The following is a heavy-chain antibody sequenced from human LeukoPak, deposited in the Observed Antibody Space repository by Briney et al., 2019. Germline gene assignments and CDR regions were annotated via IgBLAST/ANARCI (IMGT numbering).Heavy chain of an antibody. V-gene: IGHV1-8*02. CDR1: GGTFSSYA. D-gene: IGHD1-26*01. Sequence: GASVKVSCKASGGTFSSYAISWVRQAPGQGLEWMGWISAYNGNTNYAQKLQGRVTMTRNTSISTAYMELSSLRSEDTAVYYCARGRKRSKWGAYSFDYWGQGTLVTVSS. CDR3: ARGRKRSKWGAYSFDY. CDR2: ISAYNGNT. J-gene: IGHJ4*02.